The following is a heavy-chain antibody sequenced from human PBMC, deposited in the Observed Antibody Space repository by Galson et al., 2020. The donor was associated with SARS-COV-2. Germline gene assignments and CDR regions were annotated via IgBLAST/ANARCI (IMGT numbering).Heavy chain of an antibody. CDR2: INSDGSST. J-gene: IGHJ4*02. Sequence: GGSLRLSCAASGFTFSSYWMHWVRQAPGKGLVWVSRINSDGSSTSYADSVKGRFTISRDNSKNTLYLQMNSLRAEDTAVYYCAKENGATTAKYWGQGTLVTVSS. CDR3: AKENGATTAKY. CDR1: GFTFSSYW. D-gene: IGHD1-26*01. V-gene: IGHV3-74*01.